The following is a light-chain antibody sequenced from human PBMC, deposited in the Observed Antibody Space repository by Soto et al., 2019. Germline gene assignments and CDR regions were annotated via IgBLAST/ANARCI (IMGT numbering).Light chain of an antibody. J-gene: IGLJ3*02. CDR2: EVS. CDR1: SSDVGGYNY. V-gene: IGLV2-14*01. Sequence: QSALTQPASVSGSPGQSITISCTGTSSDVGGYNYVSWYQQHPGKAPKLMISEVSNRPSGVSNRFSGSKSGNTASLTISGLQAEDEADYYCRSYTRGSTGVFGRGTKLTVL. CDR3: RSYTRGSTGV.